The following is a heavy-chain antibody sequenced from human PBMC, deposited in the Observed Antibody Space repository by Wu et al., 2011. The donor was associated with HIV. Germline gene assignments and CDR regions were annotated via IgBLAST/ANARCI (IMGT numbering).Heavy chain of an antibody. J-gene: IGHJ3*02. CDR3: AREQLGSTTPSGYSFDI. CDR2: MNPNSGDT. CDR1: GYIFSTFD. Sequence: QVQLVQSGAEVKKPGASVKVACKASGYIFSTFDINWVRQATGQGLEWMGWMNPNSGDTGYAQKFEGRVTMTRNTSASTAYMELSSLRSDDTAVYYCAREQLGSTTPSGYSFDIWGQGTVVTVSS. D-gene: IGHD3-22*01. V-gene: IGHV1-8*02.